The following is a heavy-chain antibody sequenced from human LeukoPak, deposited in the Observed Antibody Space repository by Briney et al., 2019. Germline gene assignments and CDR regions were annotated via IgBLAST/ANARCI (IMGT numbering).Heavy chain of an antibody. Sequence: ASVKVSCKGSGGTFSSYAISWVRQAPGQGLEWMGRIIPILGIANYAQKFQGRVTITADKSTSTAYMELSSLRSEDTAVYYCARDSGSSHFDHWGQGTLVTVSS. D-gene: IGHD1-26*01. V-gene: IGHV1-69*04. CDR1: GGTFSSYA. J-gene: IGHJ4*02. CDR2: IIPILGIA. CDR3: ARDSGSSHFDH.